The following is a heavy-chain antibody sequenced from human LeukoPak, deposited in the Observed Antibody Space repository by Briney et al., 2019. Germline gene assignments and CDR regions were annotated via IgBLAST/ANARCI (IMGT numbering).Heavy chain of an antibody. Sequence: SETLSLTCAVYGGSFSGYYWSWIRQPPGKGLEWIGEINHSGSTNYNPSLKSRVTISVDTSKNQFSLKLSSVTAADTAVYYCARGSRDGYNGGPAAYYYYMDVWGKGTTVTVSS. D-gene: IGHD5-24*01. CDR2: INHSGST. J-gene: IGHJ6*03. CDR1: GGSFSGYY. V-gene: IGHV4-34*01. CDR3: ARGSRDGYNGGPAAYYYYMDV.